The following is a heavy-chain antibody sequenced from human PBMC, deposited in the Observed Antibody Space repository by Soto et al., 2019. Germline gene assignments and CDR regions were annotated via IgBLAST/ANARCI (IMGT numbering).Heavy chain of an antibody. D-gene: IGHD3-22*01. CDR3: ARQVRYYDSSGYDYDAFDV. Sequence: GESLKMSCEGSGYTFSTSWISLVLQMPGKGLEWMGRIDPSDSYINYSPSFQGHVSISADKSISTAYLQWSSLKASDTAIYYCARQVRYYDSSGYDYDAFDVWGQGTKVTVSS. V-gene: IGHV5-10-1*01. CDR1: GYTFSTSW. J-gene: IGHJ3*01. CDR2: IDPSDSYI.